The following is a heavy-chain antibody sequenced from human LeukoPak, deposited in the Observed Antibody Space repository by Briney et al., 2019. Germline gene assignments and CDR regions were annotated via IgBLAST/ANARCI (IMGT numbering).Heavy chain of an antibody. D-gene: IGHD3-22*01. CDR1: GYTVTSYG. J-gene: IGHJ4*02. CDR2: ISAYNGNT. Sequence: ASVNVSCKASGYTVTSYGISWVGQAAGQGREGMGWISAYNGNTHYAQKLQGRVTMTTDTSTSTVYLELRRLTYDDTAVYYCARGSPPRRNYDPRGYYSYYFDYWGQGTLVTVSS. CDR3: ARGSPPRRNYDPRGYYSYYFDY. V-gene: IGHV1-18*01.